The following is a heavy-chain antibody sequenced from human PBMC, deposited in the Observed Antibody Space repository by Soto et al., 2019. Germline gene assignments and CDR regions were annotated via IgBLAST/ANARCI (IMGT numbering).Heavy chain of an antibody. Sequence: GGSLRLSCAASGFTFSSYWMSWVRQAPGKGLEWVANIKQDGSEKYYVDSVKGRFTISRDNAKNSLYLQMNSLRAEDTAVYYCARGAYIAVAGLYYFDYWGQGTLVTVSS. CDR2: IKQDGSEK. CDR3: ARGAYIAVAGLYYFDY. J-gene: IGHJ4*02. CDR1: GFTFSSYW. D-gene: IGHD6-19*01. V-gene: IGHV3-7*01.